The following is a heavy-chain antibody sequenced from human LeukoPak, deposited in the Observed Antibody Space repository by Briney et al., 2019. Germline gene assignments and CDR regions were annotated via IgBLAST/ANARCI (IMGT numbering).Heavy chain of an antibody. CDR2: FDPEDGET. CDR1: GYTLTELS. D-gene: IGHD6-19*01. Sequence: ASVKVSCKVSGYTLTELSMHWVRQAPGKGLEWMGGFDPEDGETIYAQKFQGRVTMTEDTSTDTAYMELSSLRSEDTAVYYCATDPGTKQWLYYFDYWGQGTLVTVSS. CDR3: ATDPGTKQWLYYFDY. V-gene: IGHV1-24*01. J-gene: IGHJ4*02.